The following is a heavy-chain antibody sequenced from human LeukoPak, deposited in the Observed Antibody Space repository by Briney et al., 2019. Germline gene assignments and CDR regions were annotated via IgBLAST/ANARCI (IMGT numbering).Heavy chain of an antibody. CDR1: GFTFYSYA. CDR2: ISNYGHKT. J-gene: IGHJ6*03. Sequence: GGSLRLFCVASGFTFYSYAMGWVRQSPGRGLECVSAISNYGHKTSYTDSVRGRFTISRDNSKNTVYLQMSSLRAEDTGIYYCVRNAASDFYYYMGVWGRGTTFIVS. V-gene: IGHV3-23*01. D-gene: IGHD6-25*01. CDR3: VRNAASDFYYYMGV.